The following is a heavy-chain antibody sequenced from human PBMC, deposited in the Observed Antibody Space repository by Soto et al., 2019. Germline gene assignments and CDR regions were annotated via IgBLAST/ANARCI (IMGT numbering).Heavy chain of an antibody. CDR1: GYSFTSYW. D-gene: IGHD3-22*01. J-gene: IGHJ6*02. CDR2: IDPSDSYT. Sequence: GESLKISCKGSGYSFTSYWISWVRQMPGKGLEWMGRIDPSDSYTNYSPSFQGHVTISADKSISTAYLQWSSLKASDTAMYYCASSYYYDSSGYYYQPNYGMDVWGQGTTVTVS. CDR3: ASSYYYDSSGYYYQPNYGMDV. V-gene: IGHV5-10-1*01.